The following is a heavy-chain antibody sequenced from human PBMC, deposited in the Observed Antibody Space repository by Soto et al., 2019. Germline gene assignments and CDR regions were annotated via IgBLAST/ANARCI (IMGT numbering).Heavy chain of an antibody. Sequence: DVQLLESGGGLVQPGGSLILSCAASGFIFSDSTMQWFRQDSGKGLEWVGRVRTKAENYATAYGVSVRGRFTISRDDSNYTAYRHMNSLKAEDTAVYYCSRRLGYGDSYYYYGMDVWVQGTTVTVSS. J-gene: IGHJ6*01. CDR3: SRRLGYGDSYYYYGMDV. V-gene: IGHV3-73*02. CDR2: VRTKAENYAT. D-gene: IGHD4-17*01. CDR1: GFIFSDST.